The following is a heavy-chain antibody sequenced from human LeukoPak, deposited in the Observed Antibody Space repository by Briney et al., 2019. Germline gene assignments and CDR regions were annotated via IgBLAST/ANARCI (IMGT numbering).Heavy chain of an antibody. D-gene: IGHD3-10*01. CDR3: ARDQDGYVARGVIKVLDY. V-gene: IGHV4-59*12. J-gene: IGHJ4*02. CDR2: IYYSGST. Sequence: SETLSLTCTVSGGSISSYYWSWIRQPPGKGLEWIGYIYYSGSTNYNPSLKSRVTISVDTSKNQFSLKLSSVTAADTAVYYCARDQDGYVARGVIKVLDYWGQGTLVTVSA. CDR1: GGSISSYY.